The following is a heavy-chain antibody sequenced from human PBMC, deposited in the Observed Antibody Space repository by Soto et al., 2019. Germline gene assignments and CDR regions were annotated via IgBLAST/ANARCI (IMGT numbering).Heavy chain of an antibody. J-gene: IGHJ4*02. V-gene: IGHV3-33*06. CDR1: GFIFTTYG. Sequence: QVQLVESGGGVVQPGRSLRLSCAASGFIFTTYGLHWVRQAPGKGLAWVAVIWYDGSNQYYADSVKGRFTISRDNSKNILYLEMNSVRVEDTAVYYCVKDHCGGDCYSDPYFDYWGQGTLVTVSS. D-gene: IGHD2-21*02. CDR2: IWYDGSNQ. CDR3: VKDHCGGDCYSDPYFDY.